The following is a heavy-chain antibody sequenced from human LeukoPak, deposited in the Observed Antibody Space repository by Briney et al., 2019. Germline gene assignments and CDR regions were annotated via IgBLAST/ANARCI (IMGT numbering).Heavy chain of an antibody. J-gene: IGHJ5*02. CDR1: GYPFSAHF. CDR3: ARVGYYDFWSGHSEYNWFDP. V-gene: IGHV7-4-1*02. CDR2: INTNTGNP. D-gene: IGHD3-3*01. Sequence: ASVKVSCKASGYPFSAHFLNWVRQAPGQGLEWMGWINTNTGNPTYAQGFTGRFVFSLDTSVSTAYLQISSLKAEDTAVYYCARVGYYDFWSGHSEYNWFDPWGQGTLVTVSS.